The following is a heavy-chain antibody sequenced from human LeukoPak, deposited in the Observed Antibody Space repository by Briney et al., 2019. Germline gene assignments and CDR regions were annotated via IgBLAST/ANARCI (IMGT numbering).Heavy chain of an antibody. CDR1: GFTVSSNY. V-gene: IGHV3-53*01. CDR3: ARGLMITFGGVIALDY. Sequence: PGGSLRLSCAASGFTVSSNYMSWVRQAPGKGLEWVSVIYSGGSAYYADSVKGRFTISRDNSKNTLYLQMNSLRAEDTAVCYCARGLMITFGGVIALDYWGQGTLVTVSS. D-gene: IGHD3-16*02. J-gene: IGHJ4*02. CDR2: IYSGGSA.